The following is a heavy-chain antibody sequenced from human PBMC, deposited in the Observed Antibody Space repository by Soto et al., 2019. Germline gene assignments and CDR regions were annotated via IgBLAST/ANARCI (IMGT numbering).Heavy chain of an antibody. CDR3: AQTLGSAVAGPGRFDL. Sequence: QVQLVQSGAEVKKPGSSVKVSCKASGGTFGRYAISWVRQAPGQGLEWMGGITPMFGTANYAQKFQGRVTITADESTSTVHMELRRLRSEDTAVYYCAQTLGSAVAGPGRFDLWGRGTLVIVSS. J-gene: IGHJ2*01. V-gene: IGHV1-69*12. D-gene: IGHD6-19*01. CDR1: GGTFGRYA. CDR2: ITPMFGTA.